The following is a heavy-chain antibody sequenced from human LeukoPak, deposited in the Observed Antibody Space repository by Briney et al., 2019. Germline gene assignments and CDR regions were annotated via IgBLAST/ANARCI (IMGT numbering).Heavy chain of an antibody. CDR3: AKLACYETSAPLRDIDF. J-gene: IGHJ4*02. Sequence: GGYLRLYCAASGFPFNTYAMTWVRQAPGKGLEYISVIRPIGTNTYYASSVKGRFTISRDDSRTTVYLQMSSLRAEDTAIYYCAKLACYETSAPLRDIDFWGQGTLVTVSS. V-gene: IGHV3-23*01. D-gene: IGHD1-14*01. CDR2: IRPIGTNT. CDR1: GFPFNTYA.